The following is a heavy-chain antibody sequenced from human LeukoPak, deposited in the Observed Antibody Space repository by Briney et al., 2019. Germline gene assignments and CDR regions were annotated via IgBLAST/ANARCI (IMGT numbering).Heavy chain of an antibody. CDR2: IIGNGACT. J-gene: IGHJ4*02. CDR3: ARRWSGSFSSDY. D-gene: IGHD1-26*01. Sequence: GGSLRLSCAASGFTFCTYAMHWVRQSRGEGGEYFSSIIGNGACTYYADSVKGRFTISRDNSKNTLYLQMGSLRTEDMAVYYCARRWSGSFSSDYWGQGTLVTVSS. V-gene: IGHV3-64*02. CDR1: GFTFCTYA.